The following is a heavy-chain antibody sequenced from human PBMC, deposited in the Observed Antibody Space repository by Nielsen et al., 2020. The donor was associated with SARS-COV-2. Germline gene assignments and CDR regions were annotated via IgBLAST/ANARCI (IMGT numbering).Heavy chain of an antibody. Sequence: GGSLKLSCAASGFRFTSYTMNWVRQAPGKGLEWVASITMSGAYMYYADSVRGRFTVSRDNAENSLYLQINSLRAEDTALYYCANEDRRSLEFHYWGQGTQVTVSS. CDR1: GFRFTSYT. J-gene: IGHJ4*02. CDR3: ANEDRRSLEFHY. D-gene: IGHD1-1*01. CDR2: ITMSGAYM. V-gene: IGHV3-21*04.